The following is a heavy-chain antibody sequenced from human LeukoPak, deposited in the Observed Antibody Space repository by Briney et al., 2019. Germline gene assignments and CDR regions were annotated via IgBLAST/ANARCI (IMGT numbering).Heavy chain of an antibody. V-gene: IGHV3-48*03. CDR3: ARDSGPGYSSTWYDY. J-gene: IGHJ4*02. Sequence: GGSLRLSCAASGFTFSSYEMNWVRQAPGKGLEWVSYISSSGSTIYYADSVKGRFTISRDNAKNSLYLQMNSLRAEDTAVYYCARDSGPGYSSTWYDYWGQGTLVTVSS. CDR1: GFTFSSYE. CDR2: ISSSGSTI. D-gene: IGHD6-13*01.